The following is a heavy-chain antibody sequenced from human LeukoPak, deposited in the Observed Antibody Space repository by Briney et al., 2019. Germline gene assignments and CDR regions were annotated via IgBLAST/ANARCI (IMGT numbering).Heavy chain of an antibody. Sequence: GGSLRLSCAASGFTVSSYSMNWVRQAPGKGLEWISYIDTSSATIYYADSVKGRFTISRDNAENSLYLQMNSLGAEDTAVYYCARDLRAPTWYFDLWGRGTLVTVSS. CDR3: ARDLRAPTWYFDL. CDR1: GFTVSSYS. J-gene: IGHJ2*01. V-gene: IGHV3-48*01. CDR2: IDTSSATI.